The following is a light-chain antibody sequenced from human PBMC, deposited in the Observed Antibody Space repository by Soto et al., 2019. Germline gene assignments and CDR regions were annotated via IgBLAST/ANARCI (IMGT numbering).Light chain of an antibody. CDR3: QQYCNSPIT. Sequence: VIIHSAATXSYSQGEQDTXXXXXSERIYSAYAGLCTKKPGRARRLLIYGTSXRATGIADRFSGSGSGTDFTLTISRLEPEDFAVYYCQQYCNSPITFGQGTGLEIK. V-gene: IGKV3-20*01. CDR2: GTS. CDR1: ERIYSAY. J-gene: IGKJ5*01.